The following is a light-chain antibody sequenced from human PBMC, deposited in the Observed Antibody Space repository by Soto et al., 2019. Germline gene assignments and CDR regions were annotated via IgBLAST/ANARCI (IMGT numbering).Light chain of an antibody. J-gene: IGKJ1*01. CDR3: QQYDYRPWT. CDR1: QSVNSN. CDR2: GAS. Sequence: EIGLTQSPATLSVSPGDRATLSCRASQSVNSNLAWYHLKPGQAPRLLIYGASIRAAGIPARFTGSESGTEFTLSISSLQSEDFAVYYCQQYDYRPWTFGHGTKVDI. V-gene: IGKV3-15*01.